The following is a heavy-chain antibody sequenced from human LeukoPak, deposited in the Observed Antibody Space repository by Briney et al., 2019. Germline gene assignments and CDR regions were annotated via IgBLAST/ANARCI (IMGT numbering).Heavy chain of an antibody. Sequence: TETLSLTCTVSGGSISSYYWSWIRQPPGKGLEWIGYIDYSGSTNYNPSLKSRVTISVDTSKNQFSLKLSSVTAADTAVYYCAGASYDSSGVHWGQGTLVTVSS. CDR2: IDYSGST. CDR1: GGSISSYY. CDR3: AGASYDSSGVH. V-gene: IGHV4-59*01. D-gene: IGHD3-22*01. J-gene: IGHJ4*02.